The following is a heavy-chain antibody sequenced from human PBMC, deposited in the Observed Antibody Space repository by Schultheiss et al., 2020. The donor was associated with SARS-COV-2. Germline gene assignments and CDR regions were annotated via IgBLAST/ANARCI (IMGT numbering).Heavy chain of an antibody. CDR3: AREGLLGPYYYYGMDV. Sequence: GGSLRLSCAASGFTFSSYGMHWVRQAPGKGLEWVSAISGSGGSTYYADSVKGRFTISRDNSKNTLYLQMNSLRAEDTAVYYCAREGLLGPYYYYGMDVWGQGATVTVSS. V-gene: IGHV3-NL1*01. D-gene: IGHD2/OR15-2a*01. CDR1: GFTFSSYG. CDR2: ISGSGGST. J-gene: IGHJ6*02.